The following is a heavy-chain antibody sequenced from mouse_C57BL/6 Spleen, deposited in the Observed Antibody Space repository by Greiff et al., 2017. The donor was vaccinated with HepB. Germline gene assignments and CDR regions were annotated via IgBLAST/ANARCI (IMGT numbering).Heavy chain of an antibody. CDR3: ARFFDYDGDFDV. CDR2: IYPGDGDT. D-gene: IGHD2-4*01. V-gene: IGHV1-80*01. CDR1: GYAFSSYW. J-gene: IGHJ1*03. Sequence: QVQLQQSGAELVKPGASVKISCKASGYAFSSYWMNWVKQRPGKGLEWIGQIYPGDGDTNYNGKFKGKATLTADKSSSTAYMQLSSLTSEDSAVYFCARFFDYDGDFDVWGTGTTVTVSS.